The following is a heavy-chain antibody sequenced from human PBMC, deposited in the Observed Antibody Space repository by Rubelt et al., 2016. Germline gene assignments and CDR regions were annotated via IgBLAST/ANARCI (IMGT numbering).Heavy chain of an antibody. V-gene: IGHV4-59*08. CDR1: GGSISSYY. D-gene: IGHD3-22*01. J-gene: IGHJ3*02. Sequence: QVQLQESGPGLVKPSETLSLTCTVSGGSISSYYWSWIRQPPGKGLEWIGYIYYSGSTNYNPSLKSRVTISVYTSNVQVSLKVSSVTVADTAVYYCARLRYDSSGYYQDEAFDIWGQGTMVTVSS. CDR3: ARLRYDSSGYYQDEAFDI. CDR2: IYYSGST.